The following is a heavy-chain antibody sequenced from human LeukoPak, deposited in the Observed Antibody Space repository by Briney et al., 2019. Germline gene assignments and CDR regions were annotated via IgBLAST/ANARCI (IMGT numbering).Heavy chain of an antibody. V-gene: IGHV4-30-4*01. J-gene: IGHJ4*01. D-gene: IGHD3-10*01. CDR2: IYYSGST. CDR3: ARGYLRITMVRGVIFDY. Sequence: SETLSLTCTVSGGSISSGDYYWSWIRQPPGKGLEWIGYIYYSGSTYYNPSLKSRVTISVDTSKNQFSLKLSSVTAADTAVYYCARGYLRITMVRGVIFDYWGQGTLVTVSS. CDR1: GGSISSGDYY.